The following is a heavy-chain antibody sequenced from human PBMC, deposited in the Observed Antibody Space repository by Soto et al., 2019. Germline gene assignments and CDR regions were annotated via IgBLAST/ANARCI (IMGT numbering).Heavy chain of an antibody. J-gene: IGHJ4*02. D-gene: IGHD3-22*01. Sequence: EVQLVESGGGLVQPGGSLRLSCAASGFTFSSYSMNWVRQAPGKGLEWVSYISSSSSTIYYADSVKGRFTISRDNAKNSLYLQMNSLRDEDTAVHYCAVPPRNYYDSSTNFDYWGQGTLVTVSS. CDR1: GFTFSSYS. CDR2: ISSSSSTI. CDR3: AVPPRNYYDSSTNFDY. V-gene: IGHV3-48*02.